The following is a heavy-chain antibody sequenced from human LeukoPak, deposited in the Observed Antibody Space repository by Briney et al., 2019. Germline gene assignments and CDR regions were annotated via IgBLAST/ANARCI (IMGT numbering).Heavy chain of an antibody. Sequence: ASVKVSCKASGYTFTSYDINWVRQATGQGLEWMGWMNPNSGNTAYAQKFQGRVTMTRNTSISTAYMELSSLRSEDTAVYYCARAPYSSGWWNWFDPWGQGTLVTVSS. CDR1: GYTFTSYD. V-gene: IGHV1-8*01. CDR2: MNPNSGNT. CDR3: ARAPYSSGWWNWFDP. D-gene: IGHD6-19*01. J-gene: IGHJ5*02.